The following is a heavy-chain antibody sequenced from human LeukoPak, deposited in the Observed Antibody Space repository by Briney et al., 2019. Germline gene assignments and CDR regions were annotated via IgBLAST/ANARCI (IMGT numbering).Heavy chain of an antibody. V-gene: IGHV3-23*01. J-gene: IGHJ6*02. CDR2: ISGSGGST. D-gene: IGHD5-12*01. CDR1: GFTFSSYV. CDR3: AKGYVSHYYYGMDV. Sequence: PGWSLRLSCAASGFTFSSYVMSWVRQAPGKGLEWVSGISGSGGSTYYADSVKGRFTISRDNSKNTLYLQMSSLRAEDTATYYCAKGYVSHYYYGMDVWGQGTAATVSS.